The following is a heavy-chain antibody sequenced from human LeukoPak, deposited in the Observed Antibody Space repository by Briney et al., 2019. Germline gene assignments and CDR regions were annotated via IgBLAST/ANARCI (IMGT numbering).Heavy chain of an antibody. J-gene: IGHJ4*02. CDR2: INQDGSQK. Sequence: GGSLRLSCAGSGFTISSQWMSWVRQAAGKGLEWVANINQDGSQKYYVDSVKGRFTISRDNAKNSLYLQMTSLRAEDTAVYYCAGAAYWGQGTLVTVSS. CDR1: GFTISSQW. V-gene: IGHV3-7*04. CDR3: AGAAY.